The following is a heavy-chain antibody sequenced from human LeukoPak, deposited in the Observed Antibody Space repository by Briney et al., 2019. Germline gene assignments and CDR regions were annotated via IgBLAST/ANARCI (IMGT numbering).Heavy chain of an antibody. D-gene: IGHD3-9*01. CDR1: GGSFSGYY. Sequence: KSSETLSLTCAVYGGSFSGYYWSWIRQPPGKGLEWIGEINHSGSTNYNPSLKSRVTISVDTSKNQFSLKLSSVTAADTAVYYCARAQSRNYDILTGYPRGNAFDIWGQGTMVTVSS. CDR2: INHSGST. CDR3: ARAQSRNYDILTGYPRGNAFDI. J-gene: IGHJ3*02. V-gene: IGHV4-34*01.